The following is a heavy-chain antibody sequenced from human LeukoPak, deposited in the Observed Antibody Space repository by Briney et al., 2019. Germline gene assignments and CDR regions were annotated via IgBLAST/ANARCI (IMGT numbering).Heavy chain of an antibody. CDR1: GGSISSGDCY. Sequence: NPSQTLTLTCTVSGGSISSGDCYWSWIRQPPGKGLEWIGYIYYSGTTYYNPSLKSRITISIDTSKSQFSLKLSSVTAADTAVYYCARQKRNSSGWYGDYWGQGTLVTVSS. J-gene: IGHJ4*02. V-gene: IGHV4-30-4*08. CDR3: ARQKRNSSGWYGDY. CDR2: IYYSGTT. D-gene: IGHD6-19*01.